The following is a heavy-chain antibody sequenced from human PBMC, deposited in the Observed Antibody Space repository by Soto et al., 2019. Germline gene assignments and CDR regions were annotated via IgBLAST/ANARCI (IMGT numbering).Heavy chain of an antibody. Sequence: PGGSLRLSCAVSGFTFSTYWMSWVRQAPGKGLEWVANIKQDGSEKYYADSVKGRFTISRDNAKNSLYLLMNSLRAEDTAVYYCARGMVYDTADIIRYYYYGMDVWGQGTTVTVSS. V-gene: IGHV3-7*01. CDR2: IKQDGSEK. CDR3: ARGMVYDTADIIRYYYYGMDV. J-gene: IGHJ6*02. CDR1: GFTFSTYW. D-gene: IGHD2-8*01.